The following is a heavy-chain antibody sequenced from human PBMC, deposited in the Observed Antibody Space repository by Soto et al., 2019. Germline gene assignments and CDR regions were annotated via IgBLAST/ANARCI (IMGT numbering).Heavy chain of an antibody. J-gene: IGHJ5*02. Sequence: QVQLVQSGAEVKKPGSSVKVSCKASGGTFSSYAISWVRQAPGQGLEWMGGIIPIFGTANYAQKFQGRVTITADKSTSTADMELSSLRSEDTAVYYCARLGTDSSGYLSGIWFDPWGQGTLVTVSS. CDR3: ARLGTDSSGYLSGIWFDP. D-gene: IGHD3-22*01. CDR2: IIPIFGTA. CDR1: GGTFSSYA. V-gene: IGHV1-69*06.